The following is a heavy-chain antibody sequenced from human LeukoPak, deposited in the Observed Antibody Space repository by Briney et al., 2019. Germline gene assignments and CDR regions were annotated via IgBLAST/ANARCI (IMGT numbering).Heavy chain of an antibody. Sequence: GRSLRLSCAASGFTFSSYAMHWVRQAPGKGLEWVAVISYDGSNKYYADSVKGRFTISRDNSKNTLYLQVNSLRAEDTAVYYCAREAITYDSSGYYGYFDYWGQGTLVTVSS. D-gene: IGHD3-22*01. CDR2: ISYDGSNK. J-gene: IGHJ4*02. V-gene: IGHV3-30*04. CDR1: GFTFSSYA. CDR3: AREAITYDSSGYYGYFDY.